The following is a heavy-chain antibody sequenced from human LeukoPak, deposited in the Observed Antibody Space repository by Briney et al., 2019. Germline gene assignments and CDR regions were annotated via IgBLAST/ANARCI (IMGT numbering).Heavy chain of an antibody. Sequence: ETLSLTCTVSGGSISSYYWSWIRQPPGKGLEWIGYIYYSGSTNYNPSLKSRVTISVDTSKNQFSLKLSSVTAADTAVYYCARENTAMVTLDYWGQGTLVTVSS. D-gene: IGHD5-18*01. CDR1: GGSISSYY. CDR2: IYYSGST. J-gene: IGHJ4*02. CDR3: ARENTAMVTLDY. V-gene: IGHV4-59*12.